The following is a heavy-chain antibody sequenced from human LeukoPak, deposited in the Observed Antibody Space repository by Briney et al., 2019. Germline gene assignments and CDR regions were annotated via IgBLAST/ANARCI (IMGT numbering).Heavy chain of an antibody. Sequence: GGSLRLSCAASGFTFSTYTMNWVRQAPGKGLEWVSSISSSSGYIYYADSVKGRFTISRDNAKNSLYLQMNSLRAEDTALYYCARDLHSSSWYGGGYWGQGTLVTVSS. J-gene: IGHJ4*02. D-gene: IGHD6-13*01. V-gene: IGHV3-21*04. CDR3: ARDLHSSSWYGGGY. CDR1: GFTFSTYT. CDR2: ISSSSGYI.